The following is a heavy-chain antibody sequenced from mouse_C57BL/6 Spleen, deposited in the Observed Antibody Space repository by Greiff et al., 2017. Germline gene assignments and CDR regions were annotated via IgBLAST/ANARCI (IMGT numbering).Heavy chain of an antibody. J-gene: IGHJ4*01. CDR3: ARDDYDVGGYAMDY. Sequence: QVQLKESGAELARPGASVKLSCKASGYTFTSYGISWVKQRTGQGLEWIGEIYPRSGNTYYNEKFKGKATLTADKSSSTAYMELRSLTSEDSAVYFCARDDYDVGGYAMDYWGQGTSVTVSS. CDR1: GYTFTSYG. D-gene: IGHD2-4*01. CDR2: IYPRSGNT. V-gene: IGHV1-81*01.